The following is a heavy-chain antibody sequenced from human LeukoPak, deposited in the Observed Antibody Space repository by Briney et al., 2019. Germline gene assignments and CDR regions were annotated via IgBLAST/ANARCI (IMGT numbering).Heavy chain of an antibody. V-gene: IGHV1-18*01. J-gene: IGHJ6*03. D-gene: IGHD3-10*01. CDR3: ARATGSGSYGYYYYMDV. Sequence: ASVKVSCKASGYTFTSYDINWVRQAPGQGLEWMGWISAYNGNTNYAQKLQGRVTMTTDTSTSTAYMELRSLRSDDTAVYYCARATGSGSYGYYYYMDVWGKGTTVTVSS. CDR1: GYTFTSYD. CDR2: ISAYNGNT.